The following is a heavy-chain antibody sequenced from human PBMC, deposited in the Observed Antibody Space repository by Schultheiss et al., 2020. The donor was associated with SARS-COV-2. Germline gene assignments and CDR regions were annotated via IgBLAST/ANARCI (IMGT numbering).Heavy chain of an antibody. CDR3: ARDLVYSSSSNYYYGMDV. Sequence: SETLSLTCSVSDDSISSGGYYWSWIRQHPGKGLEWIGYIYLSGTSYYNPSLQSRVTMSVDRSKNQFSLKLSSVTAADTAVYYCARDLVYSSSSNYYYGMDVWGQGTTVTVSS. V-gene: IGHV4-31*03. D-gene: IGHD6-6*01. CDR2: IYLSGTS. CDR1: DDSISSGGYY. J-gene: IGHJ6*02.